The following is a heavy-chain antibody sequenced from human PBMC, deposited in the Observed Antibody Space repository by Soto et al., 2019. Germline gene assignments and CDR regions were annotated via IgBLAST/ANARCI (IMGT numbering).Heavy chain of an antibody. CDR2: IIPIFGTA. CDR1: GGTFSSYA. D-gene: IGHD1-26*01. Sequence: SVKVSCKASGGTFSSYAISWGRQAPGQGLEWMGGIIPIFGTANYAQKFQGRVTITADESTSTAYMELSSLRSEDTAVYYCARDMRGELPPYYYYYGMDVWGQGTTVTVSS. J-gene: IGHJ6*02. V-gene: IGHV1-69*13. CDR3: ARDMRGELPPYYYYYGMDV.